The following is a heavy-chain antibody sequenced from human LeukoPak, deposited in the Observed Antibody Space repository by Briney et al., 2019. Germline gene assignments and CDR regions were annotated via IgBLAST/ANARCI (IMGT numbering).Heavy chain of an antibody. D-gene: IGHD3-22*01. V-gene: IGHV3-23*01. CDR2: ISGSGGST. J-gene: IGHJ4*02. CDR3: AKALGGYYYDSSGYYY. Sequence: GGSLRLSCAASGFTFSSYAMSWVRQAPGKGLEWVSAISGSGGSTYYADSVKGRFTISRDNSMNTLYLQMNSLRAEDTAVYYCAKALGGYYYDSSGYYYWGQGTLVTVSS. CDR1: GFTFSSYA.